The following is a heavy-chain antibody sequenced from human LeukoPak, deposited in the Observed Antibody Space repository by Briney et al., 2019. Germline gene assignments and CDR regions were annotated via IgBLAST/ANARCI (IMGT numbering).Heavy chain of an antibody. D-gene: IGHD3-10*01. V-gene: IGHV4-59*01. CDR2: IYYSGST. CDR3: ARGLRFDYYGSGSRHNWFDP. Sequence: KPSETLSLTCTVSGGSIADYYWSWIRQFPGKGLEWIGYIYYSGSTNYNPSLKSRVTISVDTSKNQFSLKLSSVTAADTAVYYCARGLRFDYYGSGSRHNWFDPWGQGTLVTVSS. J-gene: IGHJ5*02. CDR1: GGSIADYY.